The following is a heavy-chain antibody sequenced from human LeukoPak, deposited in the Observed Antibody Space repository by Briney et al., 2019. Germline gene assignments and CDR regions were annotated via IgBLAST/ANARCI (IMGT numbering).Heavy chain of an antibody. Sequence: SETLSLTCIVSGGSINSSSYYWGWIRQPAGKGLEWIGRIYTSGSTNYNPSLKSRVTMSVDTSKNQFSLKLSSVTAADTAVYYCASGEYQLPSMDLFAFDIWGQGTMVTVSS. CDR2: IYTSGST. J-gene: IGHJ3*02. D-gene: IGHD2-2*01. V-gene: IGHV4-61*02. CDR1: GGSINSSSYY. CDR3: ASGEYQLPSMDLFAFDI.